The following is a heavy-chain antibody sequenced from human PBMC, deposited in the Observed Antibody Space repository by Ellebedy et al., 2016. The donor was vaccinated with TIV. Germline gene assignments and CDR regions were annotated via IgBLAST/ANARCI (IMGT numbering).Heavy chain of an antibody. J-gene: IGHJ6*03. CDR2: TTASGGST. CDR3: ARVGLRSWPMDV. Sequence: GGSLRLSXAASGFTFSSYAMSWVRQAPGKGLEWVSATTASGGSTYYADSVKGRFTISRDNAKNSLYLQMNSLRAEDTAVYYCARVGLRSWPMDVWGKGTTVTVSS. V-gene: IGHV3-23*01. CDR1: GFTFSSYA. D-gene: IGHD3-10*01.